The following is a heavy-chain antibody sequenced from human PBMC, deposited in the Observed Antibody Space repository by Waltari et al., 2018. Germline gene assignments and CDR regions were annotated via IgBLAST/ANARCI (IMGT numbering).Heavy chain of an antibody. CDR3: VRVEDITRAFDI. CDR1: GGSISSDY. CDR2: IYYRRST. Sequence: QVQLQESGPGLVKPSETLSLTCTVSGGSISSDYWSWIRQPPGKGLEWIGDIYYRRSTSYNPSLKSRVTISIDTSKNQFSLKLTSVTAADTAVYYCVRVEDITRAFDIWGQGTMVTVSS. J-gene: IGHJ3*02. V-gene: IGHV4-59*01. D-gene: IGHD2-15*01.